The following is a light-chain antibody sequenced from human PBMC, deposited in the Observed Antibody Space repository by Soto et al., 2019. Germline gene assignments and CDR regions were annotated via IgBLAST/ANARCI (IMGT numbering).Light chain of an antibody. CDR1: SSNIGSNY. CDR3: AAWDDSLSGLV. CDR2: KND. Sequence: QSVLTQPPSASGTPGQRVTIYCSGSSSNIGSNYAHWYRQLPGMAPTVLIYKNDQRPSSLPDRFSGSKSGTSASLAISGFRSEDEADYYCAAWDDSLSGLVFGGGTKLTVL. V-gene: IGLV1-47*01. J-gene: IGLJ2*01.